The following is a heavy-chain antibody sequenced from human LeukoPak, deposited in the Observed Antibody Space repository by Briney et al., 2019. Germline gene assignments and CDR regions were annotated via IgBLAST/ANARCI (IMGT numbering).Heavy chain of an antibody. Sequence: GGSLRLSCAASGFTFSDYYMSWIRQAPGKGLEGVSYISSSRTYTNYADSVKGRFTISRDNAKNSLYLQMNSLRAEDTAVYYCARLTYDSSGYFDYWGQGTLVTVSS. CDR1: GFTFSDYY. V-gene: IGHV3-11*03. CDR2: ISSSRTYT. CDR3: ARLTYDSSGYFDY. J-gene: IGHJ4*02. D-gene: IGHD3-22*01.